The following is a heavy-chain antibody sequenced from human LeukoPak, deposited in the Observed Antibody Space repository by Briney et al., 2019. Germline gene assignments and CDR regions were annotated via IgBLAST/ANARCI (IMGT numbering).Heavy chain of an antibody. D-gene: IGHD3-10*01. CDR3: ARVLDYYGSGTRDFDY. CDR2: IYHSGST. CDR1: GGSISNSNW. Sequence: SGTLSLTCAVSGGSISNSNWWTWVRQPPGKGLEWIGEIYHSGSTNYNPSLNSRVTMSVDKSKNQFSLELRSVTAADTAVYYCARVLDYYGSGTRDFDYWGQGTLVTVSS. J-gene: IGHJ4*02. V-gene: IGHV4-4*02.